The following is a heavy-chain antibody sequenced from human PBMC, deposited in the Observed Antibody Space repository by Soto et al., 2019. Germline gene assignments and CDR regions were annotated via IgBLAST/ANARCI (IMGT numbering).Heavy chain of an antibody. CDR3: ARGNALDV. J-gene: IGHJ3*01. V-gene: IGHV6-1*01. CDR2: TYYRAKWFH. Sequence: ETLSLTCAISGDSVSSDITSWNWIRQSPSRGLEWLGRTYYRAKWFHDYAASVKSRITINPDTSKNQFSLELNSITPEDTAVYYCARGNALDVWGQGTVVTASS. CDR1: GDSVSSDITS. D-gene: IGHD3-10*01.